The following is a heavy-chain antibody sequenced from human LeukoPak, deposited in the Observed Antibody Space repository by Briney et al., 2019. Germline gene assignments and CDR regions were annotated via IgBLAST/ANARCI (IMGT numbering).Heavy chain of an antibody. V-gene: IGHV3-48*02. D-gene: IGHD6-19*01. J-gene: IGHJ4*02. CDR1: GFTFSSYS. CDR2: ISSSSTTI. CDR3: ARAVAGDFDY. Sequence: GGSLRLSCAASGFTFSSYSMNWVRQAPGKGLEWVSYISSSSTTIYYTDSVKGRFTISRDNAKNSLYLQVNSLRDEDTAVYYCARAVAGDFDYWGQGTLVTVSS.